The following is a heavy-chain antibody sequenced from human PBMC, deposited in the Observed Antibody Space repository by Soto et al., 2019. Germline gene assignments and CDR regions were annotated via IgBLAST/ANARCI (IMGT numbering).Heavy chain of an antibody. CDR2: MFYSGLT. J-gene: IGHJ6*02. Sequence: SETLSLTCIVSGYSVTSSDYYWAWIRQPPGKGLEWIGSMFYSGLTYYNPSLKGRVTLSVDTSKNQFSVRLNSVTAADTAVYYCAPLSVSLSGPYGIHVWGQGTTVTVSS. V-gene: IGHV4-39*01. CDR3: APLSVSLSGPYGIHV. CDR1: GYSVTSSDYY. D-gene: IGHD2-15*01.